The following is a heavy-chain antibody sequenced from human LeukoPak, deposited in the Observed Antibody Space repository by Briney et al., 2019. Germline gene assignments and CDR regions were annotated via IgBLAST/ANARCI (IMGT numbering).Heavy chain of an antibody. V-gene: IGHV4-38-2*02. D-gene: IGHD3-10*01. CDR2: IYHGGTT. CDR1: DYSISSGYY. J-gene: IGHJ4*02. CDR3: ARDSVYYGSGSYGY. Sequence: SETLSLTCTVSDYSISSGYYWGWIRQPPGKGLEWIAGIYHGGTTFYNPSLKSRVIISVDKSKNQFSLKLSSVTAADTAVYYCARDSVYYGSGSYGYWGQGTLVTVSS.